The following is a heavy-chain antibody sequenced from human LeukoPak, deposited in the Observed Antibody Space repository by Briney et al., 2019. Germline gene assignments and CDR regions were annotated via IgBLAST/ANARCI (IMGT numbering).Heavy chain of an antibody. V-gene: IGHV3-30*03. Sequence: GGSLRLSCTASGFTFSNYGMHWVRQAPGKGLEWMATISYDGNNNYYTYSVKGRFTVSRDNAKNSLYLQMNSLTTEDTAVYYCTTGSGYSTDWYDFWGQGTLVTVSS. J-gene: IGHJ4*02. CDR2: ISYDGNNN. D-gene: IGHD6-19*01. CDR1: GFTFSNYG. CDR3: TTGSGYSTDWYDF.